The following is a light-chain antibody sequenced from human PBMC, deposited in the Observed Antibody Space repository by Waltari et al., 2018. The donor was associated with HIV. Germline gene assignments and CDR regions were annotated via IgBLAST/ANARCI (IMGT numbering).Light chain of an antibody. CDR1: SGSVSTSYY. Sequence: QTVVTQEPSFSVSPGGTVILTCGLSSGSVSTSYYPSWYQQTPGQAPRTLIYSTNTRSSGVPDRFSGSILGNKAALTITGAQADDESDYYCVLYMGSGSCMFGGGTKLTVL. CDR3: VLYMGSGSCM. CDR2: STN. V-gene: IGLV8-61*01. J-gene: IGLJ3*02.